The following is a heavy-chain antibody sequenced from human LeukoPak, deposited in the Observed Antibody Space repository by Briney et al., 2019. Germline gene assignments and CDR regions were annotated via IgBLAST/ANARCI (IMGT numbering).Heavy chain of an antibody. J-gene: IGHJ4*02. CDR2: ITSSGGST. CDR3: AKRGSGPNYRLYYFDY. D-gene: IGHD4/OR15-4a*01. CDR1: GFTLSSSA. Sequence: QTGGSLRLSCAASGFTLSSSAMSWVRQAPGKGLEWVSAITSSGGSTYYADSVKGRFTTSRDNSKNTLYLQMNSLRAEDTAVYYCAKRGSGPNYRLYYFDYWGQGTLVTVSS. V-gene: IGHV3-23*01.